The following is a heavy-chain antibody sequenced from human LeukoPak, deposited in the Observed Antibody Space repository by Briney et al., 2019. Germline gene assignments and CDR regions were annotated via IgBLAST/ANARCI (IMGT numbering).Heavy chain of an antibody. CDR1: GFTFSSYG. D-gene: IGHD3-22*01. Sequence: GGSLRLSCAASGFTFSSYGMHWVRQAPGKGLEWVAVIWYDGSNKYYADSVKGRFTISRDNSKNTLYLQMNSLRAEDTAVYYCAKYAHYYYDSRPYYYYMDVWGKGTTVTASS. CDR3: AKYAHYYYDSRPYYYYMDV. V-gene: IGHV3-33*06. J-gene: IGHJ6*03. CDR2: IWYDGSNK.